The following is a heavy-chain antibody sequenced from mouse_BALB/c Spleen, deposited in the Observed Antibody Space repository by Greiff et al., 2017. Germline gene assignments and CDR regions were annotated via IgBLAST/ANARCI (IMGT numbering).Heavy chain of an antibody. Sequence: EVKVVESGGDLVKPGGSLKLSCAASGFTFSSYGMSWVRQTPDKRLEWVATISSGGSYTYYPDSVKGRFTISRDNAKNTLYLQMSSLKSEDTAMYYCARVYYDYDVAMDYWGQGTSVTVSS. CDR3: ARVYYDYDVAMDY. CDR1: GFTFSSYG. D-gene: IGHD2-4*01. J-gene: IGHJ4*01. CDR2: ISSGGSYT. V-gene: IGHV5-6*01.